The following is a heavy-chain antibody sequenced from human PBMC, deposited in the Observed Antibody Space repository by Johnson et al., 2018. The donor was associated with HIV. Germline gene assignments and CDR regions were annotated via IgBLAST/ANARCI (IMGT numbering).Heavy chain of an antibody. CDR2: ISYDGSNK. D-gene: IGHD1-26*01. Sequence: QVQLVESGGGVVQPGRSLRLSCAASGFTFSSYAMHWVRQAPGKGLDWVAVISYDGSNKYYADSVKGRFTISRDNAKNSLYLQMNSLRAEDTAVYYCARGSPSGTYFAFDVWGHGTTVTVSS. CDR3: ARGSPSGTYFAFDV. J-gene: IGHJ3*01. V-gene: IGHV3-30-3*01. CDR1: GFTFSSYA.